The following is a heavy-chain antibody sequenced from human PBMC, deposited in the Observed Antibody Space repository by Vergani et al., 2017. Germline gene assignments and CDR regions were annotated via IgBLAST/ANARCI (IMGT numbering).Heavy chain of an antibody. V-gene: IGHV1-46*03. D-gene: IGHD3-9*01. J-gene: IGHJ4*02. Sequence: QVQVVQSGAEVKKSGASLKVSCKTSGSTFSNYYMHWVRQAPGQGLEWMGIINPSVGHTNYAQKSQGRVTMTRDTSTSTVYMELSSLRSEDTAIYYCARGDYGILTGYRYWGQGTLVTVSA. CDR3: ARGDYGILTGYRY. CDR1: GSTFSNYY. CDR2: INPSVGHT.